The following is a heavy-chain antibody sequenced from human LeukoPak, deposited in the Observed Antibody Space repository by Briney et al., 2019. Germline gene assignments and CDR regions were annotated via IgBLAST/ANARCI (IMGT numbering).Heavy chain of an antibody. CDR3: AKRGSASSSTSCYRGIDY. V-gene: IGHV3-23*01. D-gene: IGHD2-2*01. CDR2: ISGSGGST. CDR1: GFTFSSYG. Sequence: GGSLRLSCAASGFTFSSYGMSWVRQAPGKGLEWVSAISGSGGSTYYADSVKGRFTISRDNSKNTLYPQMNSLRAEDTAVYYCAKRGSASSSTSCYRGIDYWGQGTLVTVSS. J-gene: IGHJ4*02.